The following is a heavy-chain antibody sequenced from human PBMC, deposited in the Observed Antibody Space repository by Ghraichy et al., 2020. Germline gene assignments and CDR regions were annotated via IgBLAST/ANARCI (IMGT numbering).Heavy chain of an antibody. CDR1: GFTFSSYA. D-gene: IGHD1-26*01. V-gene: IGHV3-23*01. J-gene: IGHJ4*02. CDR3: AKGRKYSGSYLDY. CDR2: ISGSGGST. Sequence: LSLTCAASGFTFSSYAMSWVRQAPGKGLEWVSAISGSGGSTYYADSVKGRFTISRDNSKNTLYLQMNSLRAEDTAVYYCAKGRKYSGSYLDYWGQGTLVTVSS.